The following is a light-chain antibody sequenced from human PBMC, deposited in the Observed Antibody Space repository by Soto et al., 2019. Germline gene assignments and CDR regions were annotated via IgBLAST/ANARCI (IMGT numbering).Light chain of an antibody. CDR3: CSYAGSSYV. CDR1: SSDVGSYNL. Sequence: QSGLTQPASVSGSPGQSITISCTGTSSDVGSYNLVSWYQQHPGKAPKLMIYEVSKRPSGVSNRFSGSKSGNTASLTISGLQAEDEADYYCCSYAGSSYVFGTGTKLTVL. CDR2: EVS. V-gene: IGLV2-23*02. J-gene: IGLJ1*01.